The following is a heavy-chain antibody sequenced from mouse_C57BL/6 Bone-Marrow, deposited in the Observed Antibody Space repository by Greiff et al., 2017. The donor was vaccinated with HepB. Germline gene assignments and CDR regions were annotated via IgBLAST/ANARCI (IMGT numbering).Heavy chain of an antibody. CDR3: ARWGYYDYDVGAMDY. Sequence: QVQLKQPGAELVRPGSSVKLSCKASGYTFTSYWMHWVKQRPIQGLEWIGNIDPSDSETHYNQKFKDKATLTVDKSSSTAYMQLSSLTSEDSAVYYCARWGYYDYDVGAMDYWGQGTSVTVSS. J-gene: IGHJ4*01. V-gene: IGHV1-52*01. CDR2: IDPSDSET. D-gene: IGHD2-4*01. CDR1: GYTFTSYW.